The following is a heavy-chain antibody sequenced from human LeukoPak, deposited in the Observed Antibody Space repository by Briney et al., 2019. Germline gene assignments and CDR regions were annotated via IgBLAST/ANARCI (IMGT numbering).Heavy chain of an antibody. V-gene: IGHV3-11*01. CDR2: ISTGGSTT. Sequence: GGSLRLSCAASGFSFSDYYMSWMRQAPGKGLEWVSYISTGGSTTYHADSVKGRFTISRDNAKNSLYLQMNSLRAEDTAVYYCARVRGSYSSDSWGRGTLVTVSS. CDR3: ARVRGSYSSDS. CDR1: GFSFSDYY. D-gene: IGHD1-26*01. J-gene: IGHJ4*02.